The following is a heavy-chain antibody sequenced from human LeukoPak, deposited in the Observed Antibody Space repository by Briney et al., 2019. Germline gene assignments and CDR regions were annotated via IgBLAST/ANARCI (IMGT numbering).Heavy chain of an antibody. CDR1: GFTFSSYR. D-gene: IGHD4-17*01. J-gene: IGHJ6*03. CDR2: IKQDGSEK. CDR3: AGNDDYGDYGGSYYYYYYMDV. V-gene: IGHV3-7*03. Sequence: PGGSLRLSCAASGFTFSSYRMSWVRQAPGKGLEWVANIKQDGSEKYYVDSVKGRFTISRDNSKNTLYLQMNSLRAEDTAVYYCAGNDDYGDYGGSYYYYYYMDVWGKGTTVTVSS.